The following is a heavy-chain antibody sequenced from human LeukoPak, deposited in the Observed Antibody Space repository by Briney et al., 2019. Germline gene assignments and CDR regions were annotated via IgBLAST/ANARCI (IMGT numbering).Heavy chain of an antibody. CDR3: ARLSHLLFFDY. Sequence: ASVKVSCKASGYTFTSNYIHWVRQAPGQGLEWMGIINPSGGSTSYAQKFQGRVTMTRDTSTSTVYMELSSLRSEDTAVYYCARLSHLLFFDYWGQGTLVTVSS. CDR1: GYTFTSNY. V-gene: IGHV1-46*01. CDR2: INPSGGST. J-gene: IGHJ4*02. D-gene: IGHD2-21*02.